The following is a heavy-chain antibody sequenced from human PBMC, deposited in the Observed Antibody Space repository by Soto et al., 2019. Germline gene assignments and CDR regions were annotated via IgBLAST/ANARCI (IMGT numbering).Heavy chain of an antibody. J-gene: IGHJ5*02. CDR2: ISAYNGNT. V-gene: IGHV1-18*01. Sequence: ASVKVSCKASGYTFTSYGISWVRQAPGQGLEWMGWISAYNGNTNYAQKLQGRVAMTTDTSTSTAYMELRSLRSDDTAVYYCAREYCSSTSCYLPWFDPWGQGTRVTVAS. CDR3: AREYCSSTSCYLPWFDP. CDR1: GYTFTSYG. D-gene: IGHD2-2*01.